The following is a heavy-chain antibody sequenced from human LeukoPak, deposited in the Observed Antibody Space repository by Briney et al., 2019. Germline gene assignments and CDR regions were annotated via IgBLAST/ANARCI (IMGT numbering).Heavy chain of an antibody. CDR3: ARDGSTNWYYYYGLDV. D-gene: IGHD1-1*01. V-gene: IGHV7-4-1*02. Sequence: GASVKVSCKTSGYTFTDYGIHWARQAPGQGLEWMGWINTYTGDPTYAQAFTGRFVFSLDTSVSTAYLQISSLKADDTAVFYCARDGSTNWYYYYGLDVWGQGTAVTVSS. CDR2: INTYTGDP. J-gene: IGHJ6*02. CDR1: GYTFTDYG.